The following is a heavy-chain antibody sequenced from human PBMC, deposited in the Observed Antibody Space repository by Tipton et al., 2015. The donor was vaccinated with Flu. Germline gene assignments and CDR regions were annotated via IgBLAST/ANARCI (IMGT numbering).Heavy chain of an antibody. CDR3: ARDVRGYSGYTGSDGFDV. V-gene: IGHV4-4*07. CDR1: GGSITKSY. CDR2: IANSDLT. Sequence: LRLSCSVSGGSITKSYWSWLRQPAGKGLQWSGRIANSDLTNYNASLESLISISRDTSKNKISLTLRSATAADTTLYFCARDVRGYSGYTGSDGFDVWG. J-gene: IGHJ3*01. D-gene: IGHD5-12*01.